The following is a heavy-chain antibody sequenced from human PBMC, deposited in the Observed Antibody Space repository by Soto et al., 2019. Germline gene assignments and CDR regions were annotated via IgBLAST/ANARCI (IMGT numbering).Heavy chain of an antibody. J-gene: IGHJ6*02. D-gene: IGHD3-10*01. V-gene: IGHV3-30*18. Sequence: QVVLVESGGGVVQPGRVLRLSCAASGFDFTDDGMLWVRQAPGKGLEWVALISFDGTTIHYGDSVKGRFTISRDNSKNTLFLQMNSLRPEDTGVYYCAKGQGGSPPGGMDVWGQGTTVTVSS. CDR2: ISFDGTTI. CDR1: GFDFTDDG. CDR3: AKGQGGSPPGGMDV.